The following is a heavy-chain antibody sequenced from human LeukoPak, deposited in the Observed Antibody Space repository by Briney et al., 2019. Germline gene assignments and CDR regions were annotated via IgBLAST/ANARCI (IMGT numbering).Heavy chain of an antibody. V-gene: IGHV3-66*01. CDR3: ARDRYSSSSAYFQH. CDR1: GFTVSSNY. CDR2: IYSGGST. Sequence: PGGSLRLSCAASGFTVSSNYMSWVRQAPGKGLEWVSVIYSGGSTYYADSVKGRFTISRDNSKSTLYLQMNSLRAEDTAVYYCARDRYSSSSAYFQHWGQGTLVTVSS. D-gene: IGHD6-6*01. J-gene: IGHJ1*01.